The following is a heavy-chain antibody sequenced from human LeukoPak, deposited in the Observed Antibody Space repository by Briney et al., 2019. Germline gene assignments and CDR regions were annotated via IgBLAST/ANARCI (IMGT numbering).Heavy chain of an antibody. CDR3: ARGGVTTIAQYDY. V-gene: IGHV4-59*01. Sequence: PSETLSLTCTVSGGSIISYFWSWIRQPPGKGPEWIGYIFDSGTTNYNPSTNYNPSLKSRVTVSLDASKNHFSLKLSSVTAADTAVYFCARGGVTTIAQYDYWGQGILVTVFS. CDR2: IFDSGTTNYNPST. CDR1: GGSIISYF. D-gene: IGHD5-12*01. J-gene: IGHJ4*02.